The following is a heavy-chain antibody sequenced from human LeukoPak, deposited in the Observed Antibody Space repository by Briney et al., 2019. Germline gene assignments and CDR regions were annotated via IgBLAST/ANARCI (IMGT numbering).Heavy chain of an antibody. CDR3: ARGSGSYWGGSDAFDI. J-gene: IGHJ3*02. V-gene: IGHV3-7*01. CDR2: IKQDGSEK. Sequence: GGSLRLSCAASGFTFSSYWMSWVRQAPGKGLEWVANIKQDGSEKYYVDSVKGRFTISRDNAKNLLYLQMNSLRAEDTAVYYCARGSGSYWGGSDAFDIWGQGTMVTVSS. CDR1: GFTFSSYW. D-gene: IGHD3-10*01.